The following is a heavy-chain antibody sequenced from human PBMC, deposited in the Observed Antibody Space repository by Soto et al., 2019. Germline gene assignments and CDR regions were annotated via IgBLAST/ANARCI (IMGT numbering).Heavy chain of an antibody. V-gene: IGHV5-51*01. Sequence: PGESLKISCKGSGYSFTSYCIGWVRQMPGKGLEWMGIIYPGDSDTRYSPSFQGQVTISADKSISTAYLQWSSLKASDTAMYYCAAGGELWPADYYYGMDVWGQGTTVTVSS. D-gene: IGHD3-16*01. CDR3: AAGGELWPADYYYGMDV. CDR2: IYPGDSDT. J-gene: IGHJ6*02. CDR1: GYSFTSYC.